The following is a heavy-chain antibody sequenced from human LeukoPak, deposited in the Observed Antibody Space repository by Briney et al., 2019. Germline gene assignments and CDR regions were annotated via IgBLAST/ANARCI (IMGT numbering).Heavy chain of an antibody. CDR1: GYTFTGYC. D-gene: IGHD5-12*01. Sequence: GASVMISCKASGYTFTGYCMHWVRQAPGKGLKWMGWINPNSGGTNYAQKFQGRVTMTRDTSISTAYMELSRLRSDDTAVYYCARGRVDSGYDLGGHPYYYYYMDVWGKGTTVTVSS. CDR3: ARGRVDSGYDLGGHPYYYYYMDV. CDR2: INPNSGGT. V-gene: IGHV1-2*02. J-gene: IGHJ6*03.